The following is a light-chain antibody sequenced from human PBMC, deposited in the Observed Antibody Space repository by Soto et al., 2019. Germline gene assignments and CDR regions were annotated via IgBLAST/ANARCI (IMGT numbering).Light chain of an antibody. Sequence: DIQMTQSPSSLSASVGDRAIITCRASQGISNYLAWYQQQPGKVPKLLIDSASTLQSGVPSRFSGSGSGTHFTLTISSLQPEDFATYYCQQLHGYPITFGQGTRLEIK. CDR2: SAS. CDR3: QQLHGYPIT. CDR1: QGISNY. V-gene: IGKV1-27*01. J-gene: IGKJ5*01.